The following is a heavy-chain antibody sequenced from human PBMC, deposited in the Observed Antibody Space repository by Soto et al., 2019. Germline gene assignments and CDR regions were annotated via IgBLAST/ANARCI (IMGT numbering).Heavy chain of an antibody. J-gene: IGHJ4*02. V-gene: IGHV1-46*01. CDR1: GYTFTRNY. Sequence: ASLKVSCKASGYTFTRNYIHWVRQAPGQGLEWMGIINPSGGYTDYAQRFQGRITMTRDMSTSTVYMELSSLTTEDTALYYCARLLSNYGGNLDFWGQGXLVTVYS. D-gene: IGHD3-10*01. CDR3: ARLLSNYGGNLDF. CDR2: INPSGGYT.